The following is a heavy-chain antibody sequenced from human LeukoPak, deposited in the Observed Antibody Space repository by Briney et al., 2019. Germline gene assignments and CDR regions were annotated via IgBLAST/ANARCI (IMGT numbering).Heavy chain of an antibody. D-gene: IGHD6-19*01. CDR3: ARGQRAVAGTIDY. J-gene: IGHJ4*02. V-gene: IGHV4-61*01. Sequence: SETLSLTCTVSGGSISSSSYYWSWIRQPPGKGLEWIGYIYYSGSTNYNPSLKSRVTISVDTSKNQFSLKLSSVSAADTAVYYCARGQRAVAGTIDYWGQGTLVTVSS. CDR2: IYYSGST. CDR1: GGSISSSSYY.